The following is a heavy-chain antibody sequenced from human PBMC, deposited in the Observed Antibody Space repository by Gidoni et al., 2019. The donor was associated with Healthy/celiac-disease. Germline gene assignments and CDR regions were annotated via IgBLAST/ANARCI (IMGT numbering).Heavy chain of an antibody. J-gene: IGHJ4*02. CDR1: GGSISSSSYY. CDR3: QTVAGTGDY. CDR2: IYYSGST. D-gene: IGHD6-19*01. V-gene: IGHV4-39*01. Sequence: QLPLQESGPGLVEPSETLSLTCTVPGGSISSSSYYWGWIRQPPGKVLEWIGSIYYSGSTYCNSSLKSGVTMTVETSKIQFSLKLSSVTAADTAVYYCQTVAGTGDYWGQGTLVTVSS.